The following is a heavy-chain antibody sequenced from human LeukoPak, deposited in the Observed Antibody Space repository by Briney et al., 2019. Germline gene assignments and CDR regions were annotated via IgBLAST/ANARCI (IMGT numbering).Heavy chain of an antibody. D-gene: IGHD2-21*02. V-gene: IGHV3-21*01. CDR3: ARDRGAYCDGDCYLGFDY. Sequence: GGSLRLSCAASGFTFSSYTMNWVRQAPGKGLEWVSSIAGSSGYISYADSVKGRFTISRDNAKKSLYLQMTSLTAEDTAVYYYARDRGAYCDGDCYLGFDYWGRGTLVTVSS. CDR2: IAGSSGYI. CDR1: GFTFSSYT. J-gene: IGHJ4*01.